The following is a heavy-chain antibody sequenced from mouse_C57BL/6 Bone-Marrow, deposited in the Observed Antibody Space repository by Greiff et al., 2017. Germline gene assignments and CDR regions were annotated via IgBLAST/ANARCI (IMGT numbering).Heavy chain of an antibody. J-gene: IGHJ3*01. CDR1: GYSITSGYY. Sequence: EVQRVESGPGLVKPSQSLSLTCSVTGYSITSGYYWNWIRQFPGNKLEWMGYISYDGSNNYNPSLKNRISITRDTSKNQFFLKLNSVTTEDTATYYCAREHYYGSSYWFAYWGQGTLVTVSA. V-gene: IGHV3-6*01. CDR3: AREHYYGSSYWFAY. CDR2: ISYDGSN. D-gene: IGHD1-1*01.